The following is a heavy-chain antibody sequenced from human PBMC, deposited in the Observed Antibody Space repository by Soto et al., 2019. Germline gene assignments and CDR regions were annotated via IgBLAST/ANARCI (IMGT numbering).Heavy chain of an antibody. CDR1: GFTFSSYA. CDR3: ARDLGGWFDP. D-gene: IGHD2-15*01. CDR2: ISYDGSNK. J-gene: IGHJ5*02. Sequence: QVQLVESGGGVVQPGRSLRLSCAASGFTFSSYAMHWVRQAPGKGLEWVAVISYDGSNKYYADSVKGRFPISRDNSKNTLYLQMNSLRAEDTAVYYCARDLGGWFDPWGQGTLVTVSS. V-gene: IGHV3-30-3*01.